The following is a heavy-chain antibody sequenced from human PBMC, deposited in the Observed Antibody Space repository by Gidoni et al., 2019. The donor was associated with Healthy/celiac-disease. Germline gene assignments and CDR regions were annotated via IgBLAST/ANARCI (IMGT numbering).Heavy chain of an antibody. Sequence: QVQLVQSGAEVKKPGSWVKVSCKASGGTFSSYAISWVRQAPGQGLEWMGGIIPIFGTANYAQKFQGRVTITADESTSTAYMELSSLRSEDTAVYYCARDYRSDRYVNYYYYYMDVWGKGTTVTVSS. J-gene: IGHJ6*03. V-gene: IGHV1-69*01. CDR3: ARDYRSDRYVNYYYYYMDV. D-gene: IGHD3-9*01. CDR2: IIPIFGTA. CDR1: GGTFSSYA.